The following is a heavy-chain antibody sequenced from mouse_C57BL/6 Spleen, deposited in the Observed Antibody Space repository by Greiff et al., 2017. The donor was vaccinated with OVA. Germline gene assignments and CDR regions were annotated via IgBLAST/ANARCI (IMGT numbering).Heavy chain of an antibody. CDR2: IDPEDGET. J-gene: IGHJ2*01. D-gene: IGHD2-4*01. CDR3: AYDYEGFFDD. CDR1: GFNIKGYY. Sequence: VHVKQSGAELVKPGASVKLSCTASGFNIKGYYMHWVKQRTEQGLEWIGRIDPEDGETKYAPKFQGKATITADTSSNTAYLQLSSLTSEDTAVYYCAYDYEGFFDDWGKGTTLTVAS. V-gene: IGHV14-2*01.